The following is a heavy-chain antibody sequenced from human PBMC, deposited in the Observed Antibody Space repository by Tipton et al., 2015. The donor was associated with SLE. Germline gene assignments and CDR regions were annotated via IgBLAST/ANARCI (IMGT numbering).Heavy chain of an antibody. V-gene: IGHV4-61*08. Sequence: TLSLTCTVSGGSISSGGYSWNWIRQPPGKGLEWIGYISYGGGTNYNPSLKSRVTISVDPAKNQFSLKLTSVTATDTAVYYCARGMLTWRGAIVGVDVWGQGTTVNVSS. CDR3: ARGMLTWRGAIVGVDV. CDR2: ISYGGGT. CDR1: GGSISSGGYS. J-gene: IGHJ6*02. D-gene: IGHD2-8*01.